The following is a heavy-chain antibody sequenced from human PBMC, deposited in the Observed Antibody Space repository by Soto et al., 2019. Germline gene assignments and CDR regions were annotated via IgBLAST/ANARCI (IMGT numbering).Heavy chain of an antibody. CDR3: ARVIAARQAFDP. V-gene: IGHV3-72*01. J-gene: IGHJ5*02. CDR2: TRNKANSYTT. D-gene: IGHD6-6*01. Sequence: GGSLRLSCAASGFTFSDHYMDWVRQAPGKGLEWVGRTRNKANSYTTEYAASVKGRFTISRDDSKNSLYLQMNSLKTEDTAVYYCARVIAARQAFDPWGQGTLVTVSS. CDR1: GFTFSDHY.